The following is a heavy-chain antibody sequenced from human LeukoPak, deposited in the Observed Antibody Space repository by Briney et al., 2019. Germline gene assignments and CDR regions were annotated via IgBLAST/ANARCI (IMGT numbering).Heavy chain of an antibody. CDR1: GFTFSNYA. D-gene: IGHD6-13*01. J-gene: IGHJ4*02. CDR2: ISGSGDST. CDR3: AKPKAASSGTGRYFDY. V-gene: IGHV3-23*01. Sequence: GGSLRLSCAASGFTFSNYAMSWVRQAPGKGLEWVAAISGSGDSTYYADSVKGRFTVSRDNSKNTLYLQMSGLRAEDTALCYCAKPKAASSGTGRYFDYWGQGTLVTVSS.